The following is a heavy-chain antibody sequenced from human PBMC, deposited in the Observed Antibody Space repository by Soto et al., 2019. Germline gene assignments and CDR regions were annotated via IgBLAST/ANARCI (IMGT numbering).Heavy chain of an antibody. CDR1: GVSFSGYY. CDR3: ARPTRQWLGLRYYYGMDV. D-gene: IGHD6-19*01. J-gene: IGHJ6*02. V-gene: IGHV4-34*01. Sequence: SETLSLTCAVYGVSFSGYYWIWIRQPPGKGLEWIGEINHSGSTNYNPSLKSRVTISVDTSKNQFSLKLSSVTAADTAVYYCARPTRQWLGLRYYYGMDVWGQGTTVTVSS. CDR2: INHSGST.